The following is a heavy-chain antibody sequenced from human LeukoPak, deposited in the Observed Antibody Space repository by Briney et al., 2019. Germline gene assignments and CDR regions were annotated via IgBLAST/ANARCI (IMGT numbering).Heavy chain of an antibody. CDR3: ARAKALGYCSSTSCYGAYYYYYMDV. Sequence: SETLSLTCAVYGGSFSGYYWSWIRQPPGKGLEWIGETNHSGSTNYNPSLKSRVTISVDTSKNQFSLKLSSVTAADTAVYYCARAKALGYCSSTSCYGAYYYYYMDVWGKGTTVTVSS. V-gene: IGHV4-34*01. D-gene: IGHD2-2*01. J-gene: IGHJ6*03. CDR2: TNHSGST. CDR1: GGSFSGYY.